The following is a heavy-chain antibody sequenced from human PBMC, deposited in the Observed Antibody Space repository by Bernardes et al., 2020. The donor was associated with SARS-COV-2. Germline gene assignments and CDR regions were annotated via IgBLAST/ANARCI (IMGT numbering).Heavy chain of an antibody. J-gene: IGHJ4*02. D-gene: IGHD3-9*01. CDR1: GGSIRSGSYY. CDR3: ARGTYYDILTGYYTFDY. CDR2: IYTSGST. Sequence: SKTLSLTCTVSGGSIRSGSYYWSWIRQPAGKGLEWIGRIYTSGSTNYNPSLKSRVTISVDTSKNQFSLKLSSVTAADTAVYYCARGTYYDILTGYYTFDYWGQGTLVTVSS. V-gene: IGHV4-61*02.